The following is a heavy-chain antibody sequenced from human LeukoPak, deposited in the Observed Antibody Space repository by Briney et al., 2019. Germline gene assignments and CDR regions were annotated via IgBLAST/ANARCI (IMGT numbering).Heavy chain of an antibody. CDR2: IKGDGSSI. Sequence: PGGSLRLSCAASGFTFSNHWMHWVRQTPGKGLVWVSRIKGDGSSISHADSVKGRFTISRDNSKNTLYLQMNSLRAEDTAVYYCAKGGGTGYPFDYWGQGTLVTVSS. V-gene: IGHV3-74*01. CDR1: GFTFSNHW. CDR3: AKGGGTGYPFDY. J-gene: IGHJ4*02. D-gene: IGHD3/OR15-3a*01.